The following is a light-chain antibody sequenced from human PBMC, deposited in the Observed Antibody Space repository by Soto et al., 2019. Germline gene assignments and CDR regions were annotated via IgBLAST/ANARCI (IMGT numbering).Light chain of an antibody. CDR3: QQYGSSPPWT. CDR2: GSS. Sequence: EIVLTQSPGTLCLSPGKRATISCRASQSISSSYLACDQQRPGQAPRLLLYGSSSRATGIPDRFSGSGSGTDFTLTISRLEPEDFAVYYCQQYGSSPPWTFGQGTKVDIK. CDR1: QSISSSY. V-gene: IGKV3-20*01. J-gene: IGKJ1*01.